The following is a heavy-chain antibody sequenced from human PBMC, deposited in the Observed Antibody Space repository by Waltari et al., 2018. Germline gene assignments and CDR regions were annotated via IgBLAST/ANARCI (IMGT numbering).Heavy chain of an antibody. Sequence: QVQLQQWGAGLLKPSETLSLTCAVYGGSFSGYYWSWIRQPPGKGLEWIGEINHLGRTTYIPSLMSRVTISVDTSKNQFSLKLSSVTAADTAVYYCARATPRDFRAFDIWGQGTMVTVSS. CDR3: ARATPRDFRAFDI. CDR1: GGSFSGYY. J-gene: IGHJ3*02. V-gene: IGHV4-34*01. D-gene: IGHD3-9*01. CDR2: INHLGRT.